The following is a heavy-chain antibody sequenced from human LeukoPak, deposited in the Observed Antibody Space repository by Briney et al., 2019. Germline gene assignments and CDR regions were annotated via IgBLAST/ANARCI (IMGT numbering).Heavy chain of an antibody. D-gene: IGHD2-2*01. J-gene: IGHJ4*02. CDR2: IVPLFGTA. V-gene: IGHV1-69*01. Sequence: ASVKVSCKASGGTFTNYAISWVRQAPGQGLEWMGGIVPLFGTAKYGQKFQGTVSITADESTSTAYMELSSLRYEDTAVYYCAREHHNFIVVVPAATYYFDYWGQGTLVTVSS. CDR1: GGTFTNYA. CDR3: AREHHNFIVVVPAATYYFDY.